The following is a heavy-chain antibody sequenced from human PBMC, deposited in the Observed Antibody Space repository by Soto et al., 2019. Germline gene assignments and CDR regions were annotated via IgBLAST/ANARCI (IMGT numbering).Heavy chain of an antibody. V-gene: IGHV3-21*05. D-gene: IGHD6-19*01. J-gene: IGHJ4*02. CDR2: ISSSSSYT. Sequence: PGGSLRLSCAASGFTFSSYSMNWIRQAPGKGLEWVSYISSSSSYTNYADSVKGRFTISRDNAKNSRYLQMNSLRAEDTAVYYCASHIAVAGTLVDYWGQGTLVTVSS. CDR1: GFTFSSYS. CDR3: ASHIAVAGTLVDY.